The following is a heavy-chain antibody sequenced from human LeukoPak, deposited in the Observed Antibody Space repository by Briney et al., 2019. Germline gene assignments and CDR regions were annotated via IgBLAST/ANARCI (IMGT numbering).Heavy chain of an antibody. CDR1: GDSIRDNN. CDR3: ARARTRGNNWYFDY. CDR2: IYYRGNT. D-gene: IGHD1-1*01. Sequence: SETLSLTCTVSGDSIRDNNWNWVRQPPGKGLERVGYIYYRGNTNYNPSLKSRLTISADTSKSQFSLRVTSVTAADTAMYYCARARTRGNNWYFDYWGQGTVVIVSS. V-gene: IGHV4-59*01. J-gene: IGHJ4*02.